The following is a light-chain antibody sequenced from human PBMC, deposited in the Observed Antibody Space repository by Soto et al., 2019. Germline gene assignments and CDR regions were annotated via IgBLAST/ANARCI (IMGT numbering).Light chain of an antibody. CDR1: QGISIW. V-gene: IGKV1-12*01. CDR2: AAS. Sequence: DIQMTQSPSSVSASVGDRVTITCRASQGISIWLAWYQQKPGQAPKLLIYAASSLHSGVPSRFSGSGSGTDFTLTISSLQPEDFATYFCQQSNSFPHTFGRGTKLEI. J-gene: IGKJ2*01. CDR3: QQSNSFPHT.